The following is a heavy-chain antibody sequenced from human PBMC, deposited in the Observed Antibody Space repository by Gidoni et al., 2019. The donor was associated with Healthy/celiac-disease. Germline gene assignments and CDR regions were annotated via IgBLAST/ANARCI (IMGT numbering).Heavy chain of an antibody. CDR3: ARHGRSSGWLGGFDY. D-gene: IGHD6-19*01. CDR1: GCSISSYY. J-gene: IGHJ4*02. CDR2: IYYSGST. Sequence: QVQLQESGPGLVKPSETLSLTCTVSGCSISSYYWSWIRQPPGKGLEWIGYIYYSGSTNYNPSLKSRVTISVDTSKNQFSLKLSSVTAADTAVYYCARHGRSSGWLGGFDYWGQGTLVTVSS. V-gene: IGHV4-59*08.